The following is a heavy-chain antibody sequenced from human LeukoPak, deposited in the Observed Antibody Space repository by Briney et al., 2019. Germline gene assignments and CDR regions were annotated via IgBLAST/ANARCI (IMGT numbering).Heavy chain of an antibody. CDR1: GYTFTGYY. J-gene: IGHJ5*02. CDR3: ARLGTTDNWFDP. V-gene: IGHV1-2*02. CDR2: INPNSGGT. Sequence: ASVKVSCKASGYTFTGYYMHWVRQAPGQGLEWMGWINPNSGGTNYAQKFQGRVTMTRDTPISTAYMELSRLRSDDTAVYYCARLGTTDNWFDPWGQGTLVTVSS. D-gene: IGHD1-7*01.